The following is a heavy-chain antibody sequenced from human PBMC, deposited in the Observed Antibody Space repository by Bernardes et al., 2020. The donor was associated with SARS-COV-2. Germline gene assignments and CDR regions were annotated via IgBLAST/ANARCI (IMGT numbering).Heavy chain of an antibody. CDR2: VGSDGSGT. J-gene: IGHJ4*02. D-gene: IGHD4-17*01. Sequence: GGSLRLSCAASGFTFSTYWMHWVRQAPGKGLVWVSRVGSDGSGTSYTDSVKGRFTISRDNAKNTLYLQMNSLGVEDTAMYYCVRGPSRDYGRFEHWGQGTLVTVSS. CDR1: GFTFSTYW. V-gene: IGHV3-74*01. CDR3: VRGPSRDYGRFEH.